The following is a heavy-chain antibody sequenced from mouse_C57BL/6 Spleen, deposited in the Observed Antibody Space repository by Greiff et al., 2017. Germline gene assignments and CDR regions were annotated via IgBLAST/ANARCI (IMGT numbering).Heavy chain of an antibody. Sequence: QSGAELVRPGASVTLSCKASGYTFTDYEMHWVKQTPVHGLEWIGAIDPETGGTAYNQKFKGKAILTADKSSSTAYMELRSLTSEDSAVYYCTNAYGNYRFGYWGQGTTLTVSS. J-gene: IGHJ2*01. CDR3: TNAYGNYRFGY. V-gene: IGHV1-15*01. CDR1: GYTFTDYE. CDR2: IDPETGGT. D-gene: IGHD2-10*02.